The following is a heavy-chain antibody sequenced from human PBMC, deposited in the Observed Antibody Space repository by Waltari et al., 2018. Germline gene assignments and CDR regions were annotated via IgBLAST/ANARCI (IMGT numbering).Heavy chain of an antibody. CDR2: IRSKPNNYAT. CDR3: TGGAVTGTDF. Sequence: EVQVVESGGGLVKPGGSLKPSCATSGSTLRGSTIHWVRQTSGKGLEWIGRIRSKPNNYATRYTASVEGRFTISRDDSENTAYLQMSSLMTEDTAVYYCTGGAVTGTDFWGQGTLVTVSS. CDR1: GSTLRGST. V-gene: IGHV3-73*01. J-gene: IGHJ4*02. D-gene: IGHD6-13*01.